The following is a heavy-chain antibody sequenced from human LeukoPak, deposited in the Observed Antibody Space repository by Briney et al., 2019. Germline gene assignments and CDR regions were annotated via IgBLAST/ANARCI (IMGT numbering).Heavy chain of an antibody. V-gene: IGHV4-4*07. CDR2: IYTSGRT. CDR1: GGSISSYY. J-gene: IGHJ3*02. CDR3: ARFTRRDAFDI. Sequence: SSETLSFTCTVSGGSISSYYWSWNRQPAGKGLEWIGRIYTSGRTNYNPSLKSRVTMSVDTSKNQFSLKLSSVTAADTAVYYCARFTRRDAFDIWGQGTMVTVSS.